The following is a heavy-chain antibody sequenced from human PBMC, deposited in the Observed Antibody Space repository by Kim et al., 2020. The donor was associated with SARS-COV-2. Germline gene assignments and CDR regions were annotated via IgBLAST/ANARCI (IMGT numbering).Heavy chain of an antibody. Sequence: VDPVKGRFAIAIDNAKNALFLQMNSLRAEDTAVYYCARDFGDILTGYHSDYWGQGTLVTVSS. CDR3: ARDFGDILTGYHSDY. D-gene: IGHD3-9*01. V-gene: IGHV3-7*01. J-gene: IGHJ4*02.